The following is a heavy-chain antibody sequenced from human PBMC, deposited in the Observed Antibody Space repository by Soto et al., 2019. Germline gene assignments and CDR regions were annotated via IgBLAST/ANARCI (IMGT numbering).Heavy chain of an antibody. CDR2: IYYSGST. V-gene: IGHV4-61*01. Sequence: AETLSLTCTVSGGSVSSGSYYWSWIRQPPGKGLEWIGYIYYSGSTNYNPSLKSRVTISVDTSKNQFSLKLSSVTAEDTAVYYCAKDLVAARLGTTPFDYCGQGTLVTVSS. CDR1: GGSVSSGSYY. D-gene: IGHD6-6*01. J-gene: IGHJ4*02. CDR3: AKDLVAARLGTTPFDY.